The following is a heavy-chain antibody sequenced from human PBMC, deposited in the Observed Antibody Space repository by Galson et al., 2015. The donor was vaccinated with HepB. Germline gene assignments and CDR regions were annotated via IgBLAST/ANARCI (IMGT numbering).Heavy chain of an antibody. CDR1: GFTFSNYA. V-gene: IGHV3-64D*06. CDR2: ISTKGGST. D-gene: IGHD6-13*01. Sequence: SLRLSCAASGFTFSNYAMHWVRQAPGKTPEYVSAISTKGGSTYYTDSAKGRFTNSRDNSKNTLYLQMNSLRVEDTAVYYCVKGEDSNLILRFYWGQGTLVTVSS. J-gene: IGHJ4*02. CDR3: VKGEDSNLILRFY.